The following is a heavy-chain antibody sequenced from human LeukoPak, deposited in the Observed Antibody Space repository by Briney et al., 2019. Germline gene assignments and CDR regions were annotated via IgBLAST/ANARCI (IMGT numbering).Heavy chain of an antibody. V-gene: IGHV4-31*03. CDR3: ARAHYGFWSGYLQTNWFDP. J-gene: IGHJ5*02. CDR1: GGSISSGGYY. CDR2: IYYSGST. D-gene: IGHD3-3*01. Sequence: PSQTLSLTCTVSGGSISSGGYYWSWIRQHPGKGLEWIGYIYYSGSTYYNPSLKSRVTISVDTSKNQFSLKLSSVTAADTAVYYCARAHYGFWSGYLQTNWFDPWGQGTLVTVSS.